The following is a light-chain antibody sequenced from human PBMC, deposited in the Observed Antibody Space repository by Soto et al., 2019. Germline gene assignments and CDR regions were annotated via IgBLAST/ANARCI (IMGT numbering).Light chain of an antibody. CDR3: HQYDDWPSGA. V-gene: IGKV3-15*01. CDR2: DAS. CDR1: QSINRQ. Sequence: EIVMTQSPATLSVSPGESATLSCRASQSINRQLAWYQQKPGLAPRLLIFDASTRATGIPARFRASGSGTKFTLTISSLQSEDSALYYCHQYDDWPSGAFGQGTKLQI. J-gene: IGKJ1*01.